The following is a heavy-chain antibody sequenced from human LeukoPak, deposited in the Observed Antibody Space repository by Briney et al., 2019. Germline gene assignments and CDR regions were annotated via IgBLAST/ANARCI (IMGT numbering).Heavy chain of an antibody. Sequence: SETLSLTCAVSGGSIASGGFSWNWIRQPPGKGLEWIGYIYPSGGTYYNPSLKSRLTISIDKSKNQFSLRLNSVIAADTAVYYCAREVYDSSGYPMYNWFDPWGQGTLVTVSS. CDR2: IYPSGGT. CDR1: GGSIASGGFS. J-gene: IGHJ5*02. V-gene: IGHV4-30-2*01. CDR3: AREVYDSSGYPMYNWFDP. D-gene: IGHD3-22*01.